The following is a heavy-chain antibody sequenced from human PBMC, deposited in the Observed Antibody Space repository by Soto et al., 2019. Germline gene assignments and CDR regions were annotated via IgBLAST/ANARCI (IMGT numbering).Heavy chain of an antibody. CDR2: NSYSGST. V-gene: IGHV4-59*08. Sequence: QVQLHESGPGLVKPSETLSLTCTVTGGSTSSYYWSWLRQPPGKGPEWIGYNSYSGSTDYNPALKSRVTISVDTSKNQFSLKLSSATAADTAVYYRARHGGSYSFDYWGQGTLVTVSS. CDR1: GGSTSSYY. D-gene: IGHD3-3*01. CDR3: ARHGGSYSFDY. J-gene: IGHJ4*02.